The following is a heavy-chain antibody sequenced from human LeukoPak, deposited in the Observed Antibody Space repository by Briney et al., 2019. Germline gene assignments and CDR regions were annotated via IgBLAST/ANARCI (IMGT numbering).Heavy chain of an antibody. Sequence: TGGSLRLSCAASGFTFSSYWMHWVRQAPGKGLVWVSRIDHDGINTYYADSVKGRFTISRDNSKNTLYLQMNSLRAEDTAVYYCAKDVPDYDILTGYYVGVSYSDYWGQGTLVTVSS. D-gene: IGHD3-9*01. CDR1: GFTFSSYW. CDR3: AKDVPDYDILTGYYVGVSYSDY. CDR2: IDHDGINT. V-gene: IGHV3-74*01. J-gene: IGHJ4*02.